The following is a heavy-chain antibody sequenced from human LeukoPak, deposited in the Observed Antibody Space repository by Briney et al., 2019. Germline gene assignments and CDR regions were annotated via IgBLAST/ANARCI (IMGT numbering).Heavy chain of an antibody. V-gene: IGHV4-39*01. Sequence: SETLSLTCTVSGGSISSYYWGWIRQPPGKGLEWIGSIYYSGSTYYNPSLKSRVTISVDTSKNQFSLKLSSVTAADTAEYYCARRDFWSGYPLYFDYWGQGTLVTVSS. J-gene: IGHJ4*02. CDR3: ARRDFWSGYPLYFDY. D-gene: IGHD3-3*01. CDR1: GGSISSYY. CDR2: IYYSGST.